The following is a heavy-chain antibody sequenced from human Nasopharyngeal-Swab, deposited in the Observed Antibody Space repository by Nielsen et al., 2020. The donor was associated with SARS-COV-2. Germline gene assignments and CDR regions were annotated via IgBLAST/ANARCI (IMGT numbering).Heavy chain of an antibody. J-gene: IGHJ4*02. V-gene: IGHV4-4*02. D-gene: IGHD2-2*01. CDR3: ARSRRGAFDY. Sequence: GSLRLSCAVSGGSISSSYWWSWVRQPPGKGLEWIGEISHNGNANYHPSLKSRVTISLDESRNQFSLNLNSVTAADTAVYYCARSRRGAFDYWGQGTPVTVSS. CDR2: ISHNGNA. CDR1: GGSISSSYW.